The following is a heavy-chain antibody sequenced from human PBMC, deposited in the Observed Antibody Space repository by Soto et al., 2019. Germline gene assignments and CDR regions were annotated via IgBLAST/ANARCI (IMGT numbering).Heavy chain of an antibody. J-gene: IGHJ4*01. Sequence: GSLRLSCAASGFNFHNYAINWVRQAPGKGLEWVSALSSSGDKAYYADSVRGRFTISRDNSKNTVYQQMNSLRVDDTAIYHCAKVPTIFGVVTTYFDYWGQGTLVTVSS. D-gene: IGHD3-3*01. CDR3: AKVPTIFGVVTTYFDY. V-gene: IGHV3-23*01. CDR2: LSSSGDKA. CDR1: GFNFHNYA.